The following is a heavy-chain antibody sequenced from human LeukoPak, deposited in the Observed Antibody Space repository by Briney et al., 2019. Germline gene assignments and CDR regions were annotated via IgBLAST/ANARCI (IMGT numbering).Heavy chain of an antibody. D-gene: IGHD4-17*01. Sequence: SETLPLTCTVSGGSISNYYWTWIRQPPGKGLEWIGYIYYSGFTNYNPSLKSRVTISVDTSKNQFSLKLSSVTAADTAVYYCARERTVTDAFDIWGQGTMVTVSS. CDR2: IYYSGFT. CDR3: ARERTVTDAFDI. J-gene: IGHJ3*02. CDR1: GGSISNYY. V-gene: IGHV4-59*01.